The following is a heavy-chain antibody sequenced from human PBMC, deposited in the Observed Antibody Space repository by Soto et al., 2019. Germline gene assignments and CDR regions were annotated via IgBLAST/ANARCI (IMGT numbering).Heavy chain of an antibody. CDR3: APHLWFGELYY. CDR2: ISGSGGST. CDR1: GFTFSSYA. D-gene: IGHD3-10*01. Sequence: EVQLLESGGGLVQPGGSLRLSCAASGFTFSSYAMSWVRQAPGKGLEWVSAISGSGGSTYYAACVKGRFTISRDNSKNTLYLQMNSLRADDTAVYYCAPHLWFGELYYWGQGTLVTVSS. V-gene: IGHV3-23*01. J-gene: IGHJ4*02.